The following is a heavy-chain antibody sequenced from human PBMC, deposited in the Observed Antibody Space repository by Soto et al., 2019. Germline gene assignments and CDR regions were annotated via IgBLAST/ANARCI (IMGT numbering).Heavy chain of an antibody. D-gene: IGHD6-13*01. Sequence: TLSLTFNVSGGSISSYFYIWVRQPPGKGLEWIGSVYYTGTTDYNPSLKSRVTISVDTSKTQFSLNLRSVTAADTAVYYCARDLAAVPRAFDYWGRGTLVTVSS. V-gene: IGHV4-59*01. J-gene: IGHJ4*02. CDR1: GGSISSYF. CDR3: ARDLAAVPRAFDY. CDR2: VYYTGTT.